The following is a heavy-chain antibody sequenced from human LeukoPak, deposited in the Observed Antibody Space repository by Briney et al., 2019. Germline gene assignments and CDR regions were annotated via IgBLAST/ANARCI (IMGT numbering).Heavy chain of an antibody. Sequence: SETLSLTCAVYGGSFSGYYWGWIRQPPGKGLEWIGSIYYSGSTYYNPSLKSRVTISVDTSKNQFSLKLSPVTAADTAVYYCVRRGYSSSFDYWGQGTLVTVSS. CDR1: GGSFSGYY. V-gene: IGHV4-39*01. J-gene: IGHJ4*02. D-gene: IGHD6-6*01. CDR2: IYYSGST. CDR3: VRRGYSSSFDY.